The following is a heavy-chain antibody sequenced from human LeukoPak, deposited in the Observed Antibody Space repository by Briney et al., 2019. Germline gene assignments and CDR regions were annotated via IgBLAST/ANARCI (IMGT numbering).Heavy chain of an antibody. J-gene: IGHJ5*02. CDR1: GFTFDDYA. Sequence: GRSLRLSCAASGFTFDDYAMHWVRQAPGKGLEWVSGISWNSGSLGYADSVKGRFSISRDNAKNSLYLQMNSLRAEDTALYYCAKASSGYPSSANNWFDPWGQGTLVTVSS. D-gene: IGHD3-3*01. CDR2: ISWNSGSL. CDR3: AKASSGYPSSANNWFDP. V-gene: IGHV3-9*01.